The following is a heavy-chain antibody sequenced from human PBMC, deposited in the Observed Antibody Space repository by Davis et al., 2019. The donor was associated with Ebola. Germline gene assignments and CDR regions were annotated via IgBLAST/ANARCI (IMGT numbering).Heavy chain of an antibody. CDR2: VTSNSGRT. V-gene: IGHV3-9*01. CDR3: ARTGTTHYYYYGMDV. CDR1: GFNFDDYG. D-gene: IGHD1-7*01. J-gene: IGHJ6*02. Sequence: SLKISCVASGFNFDDYGMHWLRQAPGKGLEWISGVTSNSGRTAYADFVKGRFTISRDNSKNTLYLQMNSLRAEDTAVYYCARTGTTHYYYYGMDVWGQGTTVTVSS.